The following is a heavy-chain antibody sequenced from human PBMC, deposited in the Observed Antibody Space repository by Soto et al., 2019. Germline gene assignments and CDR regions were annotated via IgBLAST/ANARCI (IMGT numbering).Heavy chain of an antibody. V-gene: IGHV4-61*01. CDR3: ARDDGRTVRGSDYYYSLDV. Sequence: QVQVQESGPGLVKPSETLSLTCTVSGGSVSGGSYFWSWIRQPPGKGLEWIGHIFYSGTTSYNPSLKSRVPISVDMSKNQFSLRLSSVTAADTAVYYCARDDGRTVRGSDYYYSLDVWGQGTTVTVSS. CDR1: GGSVSGGSYF. CDR2: IFYSGTT. J-gene: IGHJ6*02. D-gene: IGHD4-17*01.